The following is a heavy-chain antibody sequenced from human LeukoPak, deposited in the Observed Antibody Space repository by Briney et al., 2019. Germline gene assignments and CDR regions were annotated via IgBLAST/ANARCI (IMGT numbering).Heavy chain of an antibody. CDR1: GGSISSSRYY. CDR2: INYSGST. J-gene: IGHJ3*02. Sequence: SETLSLTCTVSGGSISSSRYYCGSTRQPPGKGLGWIGNINYSGSTYYSPSLKGRVTISVDTSKNQFSLKLSSVTAADTAVYYCARDPYYDILTGYVNAFDIWGQGTMVTVSS. D-gene: IGHD3-9*01. CDR3: ARDPYYDILTGYVNAFDI. V-gene: IGHV4-39*01.